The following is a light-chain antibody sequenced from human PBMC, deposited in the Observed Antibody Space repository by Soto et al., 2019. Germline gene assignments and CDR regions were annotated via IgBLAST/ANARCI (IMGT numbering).Light chain of an antibody. CDR3: QHRGWT. CDR2: DAS. J-gene: IGKJ1*01. V-gene: IGKV1-8*01. Sequence: AIRMTQSPSSFSASTGDRVTITCRASQGISSYLAWYQQKPGKAPKLLIYDASSLESGVPSRFSGSGSGTEFTLTISSLQPDDFATYYCQHRGWTFGQGTKVEIK. CDR1: QGISSY.